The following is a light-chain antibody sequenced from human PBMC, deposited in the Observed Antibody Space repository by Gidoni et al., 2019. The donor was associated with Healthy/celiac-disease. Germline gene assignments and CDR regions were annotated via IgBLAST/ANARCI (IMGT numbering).Light chain of an antibody. V-gene: IGKV3-11*01. J-gene: IGKJ4*01. CDR3: QQRSNWPLT. CDR1: QSVSSY. CDR2: DAS. Sequence: ELVFTQSPATLSLSPGERATLPCRASQSVSSYLAWYQQKPGQAPRLLIYDASNRATGIPARFSGSGSGTDFTITISSLEPEDFAVYYCQQRSNWPLTFGGGTKVEIK.